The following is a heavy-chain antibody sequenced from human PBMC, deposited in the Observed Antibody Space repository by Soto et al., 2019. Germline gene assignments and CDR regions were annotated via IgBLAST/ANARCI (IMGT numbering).Heavy chain of an antibody. CDR2: ISYDGSNK. Sequence: PGGSLRLSCAASGFTFSSYAMHWVRQAPGKGLEWVAVISYDGSNKYYADSVKGRFTISRDNSKNTLYLQMNSLRAEDTAVYYCARGCTMIVVVIHQNWYFDLWGRGTLVTVSS. CDR1: GFTFSSYA. V-gene: IGHV3-30-3*01. D-gene: IGHD3-22*01. CDR3: ARGCTMIVVVIHQNWYFDL. J-gene: IGHJ2*01.